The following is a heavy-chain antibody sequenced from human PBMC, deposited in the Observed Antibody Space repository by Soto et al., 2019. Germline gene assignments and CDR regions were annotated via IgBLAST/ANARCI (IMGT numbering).Heavy chain of an antibody. Sequence: QVQLVQSGAEVKKPGASVKVSCKASGYTFTSYDINWVRQATGQGLEWMGWMNPNSGNTGYAQKFQGRVTMTGNTSINTAYMELSTLRSEDTAVYYCARGINYYDSGDDAFDIWGQGTMVTVSS. CDR1: GYTFTSYD. V-gene: IGHV1-8*01. D-gene: IGHD3-10*01. CDR3: ARGINYYDSGDDAFDI. CDR2: MNPNSGNT. J-gene: IGHJ3*02.